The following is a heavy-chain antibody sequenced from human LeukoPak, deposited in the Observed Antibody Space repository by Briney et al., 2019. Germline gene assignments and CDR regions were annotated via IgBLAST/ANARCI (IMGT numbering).Heavy chain of an antibody. Sequence: ASVKVSCKVSGYTLTELSMHWVRQAPGRGLEWMGGFDPEDGETIYAQKFQGRVTMTEDTSTDTAYMELSSLRAEDTAVYYCVKDGHSDLRYSIGGPGGFDIWGQGTMVTVSS. J-gene: IGHJ3*02. CDR1: GYTLTELS. V-gene: IGHV1-24*01. D-gene: IGHD3-9*01. CDR3: VKDGHSDLRYSIGGPGGFDI. CDR2: FDPEDGET.